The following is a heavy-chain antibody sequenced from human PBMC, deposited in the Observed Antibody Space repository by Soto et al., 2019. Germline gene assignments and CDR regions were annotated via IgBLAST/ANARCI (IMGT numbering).Heavy chain of an antibody. J-gene: IGHJ4*02. CDR1: GFTFSSYG. D-gene: IGHD6-19*01. CDR3: ARAPRHSSGCYSLRFEY. Sequence: QVQLVESGGGVVQPGRSLRLSCAASGFTFSSYGMHWVRQAPGKGLEWVAVIWYDGSNKYYADSVKGRFTISRDNSKNTLYLQMNSLRAEDTAVYYCARAPRHSSGCYSLRFEYCGQGTLVTVSS. V-gene: IGHV3-33*01. CDR2: IWYDGSNK.